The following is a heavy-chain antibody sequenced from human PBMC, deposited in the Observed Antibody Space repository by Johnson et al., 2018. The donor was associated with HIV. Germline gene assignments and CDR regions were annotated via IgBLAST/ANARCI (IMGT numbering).Heavy chain of an antibody. Sequence: VQLVESGGGVVQPGRSLRLTCAASGFTFSSYWMSWVRQAPGKGLEWVANIKQDGSEKYYVDSVKGRFTISRDNAKNSLYLQMNSLRAEDTAVYYCARDFLAYYGSGTYYKSAFDIWGQGTLVTVSS. CDR2: IKQDGSEK. D-gene: IGHD3-10*01. CDR1: GFTFSSYW. CDR3: ARDFLAYYGSGTYYKSAFDI. J-gene: IGHJ3*02. V-gene: IGHV3-7*01.